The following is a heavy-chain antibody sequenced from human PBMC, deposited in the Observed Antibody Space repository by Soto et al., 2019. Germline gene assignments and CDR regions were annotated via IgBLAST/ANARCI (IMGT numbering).Heavy chain of an antibody. CDR1: GYTLTELS. J-gene: IGHJ4*02. CDR2: FDPEDSET. D-gene: IGHD2-15*01. Sequence: ASVKVSCKVSGYTLTELSMHWVRQAPGKGLEWMGGFDPEDSETIYAQKFQGRVTMTEDTSTDTAYMELSSLRSEDTAVYYCASRRPELGYCSGGSCFVFDYWGQGTLVTVSS. CDR3: ASRRPELGYCSGGSCFVFDY. V-gene: IGHV1-24*01.